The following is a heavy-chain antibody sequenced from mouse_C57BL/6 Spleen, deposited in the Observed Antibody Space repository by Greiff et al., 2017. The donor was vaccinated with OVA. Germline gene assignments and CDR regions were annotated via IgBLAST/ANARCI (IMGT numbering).Heavy chain of an antibody. V-gene: IGHV3-1*01. D-gene: IGHD2-3*01. CDR3: ARSEKRSPDGYYAFFAY. J-gene: IGHJ3*01. Sequence: EVQLQESGPGMVKPSQSLSLTCTVTGYSITSGYDWHWIRPFPGNQLEWMGYISYSGSTNSNPSLKSRISITPDTSKNHFFLKLKSVTTEDPATYYCARSEKRSPDGYYAFFAYWGQGTLVTVSA. CDR2: ISYSGST. CDR1: GYSITSGYD.